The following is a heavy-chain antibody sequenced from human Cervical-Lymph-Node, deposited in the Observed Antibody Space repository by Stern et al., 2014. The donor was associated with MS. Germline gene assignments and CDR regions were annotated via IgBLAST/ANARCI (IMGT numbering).Heavy chain of an antibody. CDR1: GFTFSSYG. J-gene: IGHJ4*02. CDR2: IWYDGSNK. CDR3: ARGDSSSPLEY. D-gene: IGHD6-6*01. Sequence: VQLVESGGGVVQPGRSLRLSCAASGFTFSSYGMHWVRQTPGKGLEWVAVIWYDGSNKYYADSVKCRFTISRDNSENTLYLQMNSLRAEDTAMYYCARGDSSSPLEYWGQGTLVTVSS. V-gene: IGHV3-33*01.